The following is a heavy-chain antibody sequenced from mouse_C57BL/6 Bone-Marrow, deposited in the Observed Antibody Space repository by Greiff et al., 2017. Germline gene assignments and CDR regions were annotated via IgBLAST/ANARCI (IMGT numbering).Heavy chain of an antibody. J-gene: IGHJ3*01. CDR1: GYTFTSYW. V-gene: IGHV1-59*01. Sequence: VQLQQPGAELVRPGTSVKLSCKASGYTFTSYWMHWVKQRPGQGLEWIGVIDPSDSYTNYNQKFKGKATLTVDTSSSTAYMQLISLPSAASAVYACEGGNGGTGAYWGQGTLVTVSA. D-gene: IGHD3-3*01. CDR3: EGGNGGTGAY. CDR2: IDPSDSYT.